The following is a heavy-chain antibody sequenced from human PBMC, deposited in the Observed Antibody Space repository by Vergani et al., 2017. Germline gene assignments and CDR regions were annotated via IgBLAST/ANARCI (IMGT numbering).Heavy chain of an antibody. CDR3: AKDLITISRGWXFDL. Sequence: EVQLLESGGGLVQPGGSLRLSCAASGFTFSSYAMSWVRQAPGKGLEWVSAISGSGGSTSSADSVKGRFTISRDNSKNTLYLQMNSLRAEDTAVYYCAKDLITISRGWXFDLWGRGTLVTVSS. D-gene: IGHD3-9*01. J-gene: IGHJ2*01. V-gene: IGHV3-23*01. CDR2: ISGSGGST. CDR1: GFTFSSYA.